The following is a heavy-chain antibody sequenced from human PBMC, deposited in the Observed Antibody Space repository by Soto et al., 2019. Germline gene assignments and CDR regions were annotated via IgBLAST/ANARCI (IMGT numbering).Heavy chain of an antibody. Sequence: PSETLSLTCTVSGDSISSYYWSWIRQPPGKGLEWIGYISYTGSTNHNPSLKSRVTMSLDTSKNQFSLKLSSVTAADTAVYYCAKHRYYYDSGTYFDYWGQGTLVTVSS. CDR3: AKHRYYYDSGTYFDY. CDR2: ISYTGST. V-gene: IGHV4-59*08. D-gene: IGHD3-10*01. J-gene: IGHJ4*02. CDR1: GDSISSYY.